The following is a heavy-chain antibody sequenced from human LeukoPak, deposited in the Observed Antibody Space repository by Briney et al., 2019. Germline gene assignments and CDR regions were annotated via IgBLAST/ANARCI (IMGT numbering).Heavy chain of an antibody. D-gene: IGHD6-6*01. Sequence: SETLSLTCSVYGGSFSGYYWSWIRQPPGKGLEWIGEINHSGSTDYNPSLKSRVTISVDTSKNQFSLKLSSVTAADTAVYYCAKTPTALVRGGYYFDNWGQGTLVTVSS. V-gene: IGHV4-34*01. CDR3: AKTPTALVRGGYYFDN. J-gene: IGHJ4*02. CDR2: INHSGST. CDR1: GGSFSGYY.